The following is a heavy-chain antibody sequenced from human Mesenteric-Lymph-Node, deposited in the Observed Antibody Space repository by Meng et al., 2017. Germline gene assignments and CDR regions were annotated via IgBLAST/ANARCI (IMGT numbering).Heavy chain of an antibody. CDR3: ARGDGGWRGAYYYYYGMDV. J-gene: IGHJ6*02. CDR1: GGSISSSY. CDR2: ISTSGST. Sequence: SETLSLTCTVSGGSISSSYWSWIRQPAGKGLEWIGRISTSGSTNYNPSLKSRVTISVDTSKNQFSLKLSSVTAADTAVYYCARGDGGWRGAYYYYYGMDVWGQGTTVTVSS. V-gene: IGHV4-4*07. D-gene: IGHD5-24*01.